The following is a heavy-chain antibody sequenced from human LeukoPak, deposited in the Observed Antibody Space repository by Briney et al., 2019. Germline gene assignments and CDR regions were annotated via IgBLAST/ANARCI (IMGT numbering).Heavy chain of an antibody. J-gene: IGHJ5*02. CDR1: GYSISSGYY. V-gene: IGHV4-38-2*02. CDR2: FYHNGQI. CDR3: VREFVTGCNSVTCPSFWFDP. D-gene: IGHD2/OR15-2a*01. Sequence: SETLSLTCIVSGYSISSGYYLGWIRQSPGKGLEWIGSFYHNGQINYNPSLKSRVTISEDTSKNQFSLKMTSVTAADTAMYFCVREFVTGCNSVTCPSFWFDPWGQGIQVTASA.